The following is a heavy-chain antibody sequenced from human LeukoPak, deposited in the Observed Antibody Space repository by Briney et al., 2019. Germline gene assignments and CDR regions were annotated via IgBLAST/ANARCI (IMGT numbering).Heavy chain of an antibody. J-gene: IGHJ4*02. CDR3: AKERSPYYYDSSGYSPSDY. CDR1: GFTFSSYG. D-gene: IGHD3-22*01. Sequence: GGSLRLSCAASGFTFSSYGMHWVRQAPGKGLEWVAFIRYDGGNKYYADSVKGRFTISRDNSKNTLYLQMNSLRAEDTAVYYCAKERSPYYYDSSGYSPSDYWGQGTLVTVSS. V-gene: IGHV3-30*02. CDR2: IRYDGGNK.